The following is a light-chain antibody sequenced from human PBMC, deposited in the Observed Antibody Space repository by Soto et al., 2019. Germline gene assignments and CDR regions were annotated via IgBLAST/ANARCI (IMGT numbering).Light chain of an antibody. Sequence: EIVLTQSPATLSLSPGERATLSCRASQSVSSYLAWYQQKPGQAPRLLIYDASNRATGIPARFSGSGSGTDVTLTISSLEPEDFAVYYCQQRRNWPPYTFGPGTKLEI. CDR1: QSVSSY. CDR2: DAS. V-gene: IGKV3-11*01. CDR3: QQRRNWPPYT. J-gene: IGKJ2*01.